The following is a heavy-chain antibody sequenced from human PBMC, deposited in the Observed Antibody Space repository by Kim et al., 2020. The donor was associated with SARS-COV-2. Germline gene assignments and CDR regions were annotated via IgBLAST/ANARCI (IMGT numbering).Heavy chain of an antibody. D-gene: IGHD3-22*01. J-gene: IGHJ4*02. CDR2: ISKDGTDR. CDR3: ATIRNGGYYSH. CDR1: GFTFSSYC. Sequence: GGSLRLSCAASGFTFSSYCVTWVRQAPGRGLECVAYISKDGTDRYYADSVKGRFTISRDNSENSLYLQMNSLRGEDTAVYYCATIRNGGYYSHWGQGTVVRLSS. V-gene: IGHV3-7*01.